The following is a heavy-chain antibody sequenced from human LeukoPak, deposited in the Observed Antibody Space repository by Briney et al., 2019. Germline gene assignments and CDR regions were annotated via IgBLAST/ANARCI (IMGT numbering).Heavy chain of an antibody. Sequence: AGGSLRLSCAASGFTFRSYGMHWVRQAPGKGLEWVAVISFDGKTKYYTDSVKGRFTISRDNSKNTLYLQMNSLRAEDTAVYYCAKEMSSSNIDHCGQGTLVTVSS. J-gene: IGHJ4*02. D-gene: IGHD2-2*01. CDR3: AKEMSSSNIDH. V-gene: IGHV3-30*18. CDR2: ISFDGKTK. CDR1: GFTFRSYG.